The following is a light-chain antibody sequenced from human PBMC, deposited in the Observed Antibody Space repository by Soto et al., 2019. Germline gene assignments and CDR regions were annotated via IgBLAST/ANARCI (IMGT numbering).Light chain of an antibody. CDR3: QQRAGSST. CDR2: DAS. V-gene: IGKV3-11*01. J-gene: IGKJ5*01. CDR1: QTVSNQ. Sequence: EIVLTQSPVTLSLSPGERATLSCRASQTVSNQVAWYKQKPGQAPRLLIYDASRRVTGIPARFSGSGSGTDFTLTLSSLEPEDFAVYYCQQRAGSSTFGQGTRLEIK.